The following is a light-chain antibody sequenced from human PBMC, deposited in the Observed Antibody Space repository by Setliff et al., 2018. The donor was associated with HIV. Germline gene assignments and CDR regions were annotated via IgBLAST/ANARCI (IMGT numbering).Light chain of an antibody. J-gene: IGLJ3*02. CDR1: SSNIGINT. CDR2: SDN. V-gene: IGLV1-44*01. Sequence: QSALTQPPPASGTPGQRVTISCSGSSSNIGINTVYWYQQVPGTAPKLLIYSDNQRPSGVPDRFSGSKSGTSASLAISGLQSEDEADYYCAAWDDSLNGRGVFGGGTKGTVL. CDR3: AAWDDSLNGRGV.